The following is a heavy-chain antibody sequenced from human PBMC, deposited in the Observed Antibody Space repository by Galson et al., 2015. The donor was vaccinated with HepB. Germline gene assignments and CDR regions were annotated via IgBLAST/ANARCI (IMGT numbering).Heavy chain of an antibody. CDR3: AKLTSDSPQFLWEFDS. J-gene: IGHJ4*02. D-gene: IGHD1-26*01. CDR2: ISFDGSNE. CDR1: GFTFSSYG. Sequence: SLRLSCAASGFTFSSYGMHWVRQAPGKGLEWVATISFDGSNEYYADSVQGRFTISRDNSKNTVYLQVNSLRPEDTAVYYCAKLTSDSPQFLWEFDSWGQGTLVTVSS. V-gene: IGHV3-30*18.